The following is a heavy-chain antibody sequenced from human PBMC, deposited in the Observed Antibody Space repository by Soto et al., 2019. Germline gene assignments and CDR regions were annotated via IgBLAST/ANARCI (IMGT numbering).Heavy chain of an antibody. D-gene: IGHD3-10*01. CDR2: LRGGDDGT. CDR3: TRGEDNYGRPLTDV. Sequence: GGSLRLSCAASGFTFSSYTMNWVRQAPGKGLQWVSSLRGGDDGTFYADSVRGRFAISRDNSISIAYLQMNSLKTEDTAVYYCTRGEDNYGRPLTDVWGQGTTVTVSS. V-gene: IGHV3-23*01. J-gene: IGHJ6*02. CDR1: GFTFSSYT.